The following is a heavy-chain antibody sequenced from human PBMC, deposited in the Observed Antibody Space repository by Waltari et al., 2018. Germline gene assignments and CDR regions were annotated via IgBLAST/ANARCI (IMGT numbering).Heavy chain of an antibody. CDR2: TYYRSKWSN. D-gene: IGHD6-13*01. CDR3: ARGSSSSFDS. J-gene: IGHJ4*02. CDR1: GDRIPVNRAAA. V-gene: IGHV6-1*01. Sequence: QVQLQQSGPGLVKPSQTLSLTCAVSGDRIPVNRAAAWNWIRLSPSRGLEWLGRTYYRSKWSNEYAVSVRSRITINPDTSKNQFSLHLNSVTPEDTAVYYCARGSSSSFDSWGQGILVTVSS.